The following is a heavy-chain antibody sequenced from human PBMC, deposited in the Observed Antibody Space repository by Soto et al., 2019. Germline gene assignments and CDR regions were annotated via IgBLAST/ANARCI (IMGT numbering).Heavy chain of an antibody. V-gene: IGHV3-30*03. CDR2: ISYDGGTK. CDR3: VGGYYYGDY. CDR1: GFPFNSYG. D-gene: IGHD3-22*01. Sequence: QVQLVESGGGVVQPGRSLRLSCAASGFPFNSYGMHWVRQAPGKGLEWVAVISYDGGTKYYADSVKGRFTISRDNSKNTLYLQMTSLRAEDTAVYYCVGGYYYGDYWGQGTLVTVSS. J-gene: IGHJ4*02.